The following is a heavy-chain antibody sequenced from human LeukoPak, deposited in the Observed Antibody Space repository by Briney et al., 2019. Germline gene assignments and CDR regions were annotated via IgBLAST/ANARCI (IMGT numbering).Heavy chain of an antibody. CDR1: GFTFSDYY. V-gene: IGHV3-11*04. CDR3: ARVWRYYASSGYFDY. Sequence: GGSLRLSCAASGFTFSDYYMSWIRQAPGKGLEWVSYISSSGCTIYYADSVKGRFTISRDNAKNSLYLQMNSLRAEDTAVYYCARVWRYYASSGYFDYWGQGTLVTVSS. CDR2: ISSSGCTI. D-gene: IGHD3-22*01. J-gene: IGHJ4*02.